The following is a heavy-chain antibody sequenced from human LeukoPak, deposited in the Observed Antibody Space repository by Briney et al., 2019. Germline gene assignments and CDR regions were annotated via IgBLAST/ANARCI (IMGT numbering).Heavy chain of an antibody. CDR2: INPNSGGT. J-gene: IGHJ6*03. D-gene: IGHD3-22*01. CDR3: ARVSTKSWLLRSYYYMDV. CDR1: GYTFTGYY. V-gene: IGHV1-2*02. Sequence: ASVKVSCKASGYTFTGYYMHWVRQAPGQGLEWMGWINPNSGGTNYAQKFQGRVTMTRDTSISTAYMELSRLRSDDTAVYYCARVSTKSWLLRSYYYMDVWGKGTTVTISS.